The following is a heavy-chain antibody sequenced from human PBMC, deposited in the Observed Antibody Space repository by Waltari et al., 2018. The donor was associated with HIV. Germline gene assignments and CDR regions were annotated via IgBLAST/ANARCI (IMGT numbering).Heavy chain of an antibody. D-gene: IGHD5-18*01. V-gene: IGHV3-23*01. J-gene: IGHJ4*02. CDR3: AKTKGYDYGFYFDS. CDR2: IGGSGTKT. Sequence: VQLSDSGGGLVQPGGSLKLSCVASRFDFNTFSLNWVRQAPGKGLEGVSGIGGSGTKTFYADSVKGRFTISRDSSKNTLYLQMNSLRAEDTAVYYCAKTKGYDYGFYFDSWGQGTWSASP. CDR1: RFDFNTFS.